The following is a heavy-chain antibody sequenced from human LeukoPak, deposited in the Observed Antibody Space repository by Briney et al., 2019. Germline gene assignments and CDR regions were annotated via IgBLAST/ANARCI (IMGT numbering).Heavy chain of an antibody. CDR2: ISWNSGSI. CDR1: GFTFDDYA. CDR3: AAVTEYGMDV. J-gene: IGHJ6*02. Sequence: GGSLRLSCAASGFTFDDYAMLWVRQAPGKGLEWVSGISWNSGSIGYADSVKGRFTISRDNAKNSLYLQMNSLRTEDTALYYCAAVTEYGMDVWGQGTTVTVSS. V-gene: IGHV3-9*01. D-gene: IGHD5-18*01.